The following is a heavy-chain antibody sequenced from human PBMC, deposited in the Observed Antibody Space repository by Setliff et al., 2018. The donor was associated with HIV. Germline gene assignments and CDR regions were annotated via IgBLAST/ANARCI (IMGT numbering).Heavy chain of an antibody. Sequence: ASVKVSCKASGYTFIDYFIHWVRQAPGQGLEWMGWISPYDLSEWISQRFRGRVTMTRDTSINAAYLDLSGLTSDDTAVYYRARDDDVIMVVVGGDYWGQGTLVTVSS. CDR3: ARDDDVIMVVVGGDY. CDR1: GYTFIDYF. J-gene: IGHJ4*02. D-gene: IGHD3-22*01. V-gene: IGHV1-2*02. CDR2: ISPYDLSE.